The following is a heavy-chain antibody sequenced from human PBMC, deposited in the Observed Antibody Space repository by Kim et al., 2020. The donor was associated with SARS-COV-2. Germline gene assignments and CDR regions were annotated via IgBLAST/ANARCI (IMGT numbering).Heavy chain of an antibody. CDR2: ISYDGSNK. J-gene: IGHJ4*02. Sequence: GGSLRLSCAASGFTFSSYGMHWVRQAPGKGLEWVAVISYDGSNKYYADSVKGRFTISRDNSKNTLYLQMNSLRAEDTAVYYCAKDCEAAADHTPDYWGQGTLVTVSS. CDR3: AKDCEAAADHTPDY. D-gene: IGHD6-13*01. CDR1: GFTFSSYG. V-gene: IGHV3-30*18.